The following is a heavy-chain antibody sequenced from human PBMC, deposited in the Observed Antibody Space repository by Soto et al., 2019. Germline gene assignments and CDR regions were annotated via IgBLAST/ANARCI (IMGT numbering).Heavy chain of an antibody. CDR1: GDSINNRSYY. Sequence: PSETLSLTCTVPGDSINNRSYYWGWIRQPPGKGLEWIGSIYYSGSTYNNPSLKSRVSMSVDTSKNQFSLKLRSVTAADTALYYCARQRTSVVTQAYFDSWVQGSLVTVSS. CDR3: ARQRTSVVTQAYFDS. D-gene: IGHD2-21*02. CDR2: IYYSGST. V-gene: IGHV4-39*01. J-gene: IGHJ4*02.